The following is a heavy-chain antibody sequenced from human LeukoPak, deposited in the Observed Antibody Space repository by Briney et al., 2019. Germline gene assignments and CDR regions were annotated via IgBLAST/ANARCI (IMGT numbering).Heavy chain of an antibody. CDR1: GFTFSTYA. CDR2: FTGRDNNI. Sequence: GGSLRLSCAASGFTFSTYAMTWVRQAPGKGLEWVSGFTGRDNNIDYVDSVKGRFTISRDNSKNTLYLQMTSLRAEDTAVYYCAKVYRSGWSYFDSRGQGAAVTVSS. J-gene: IGHJ4*02. D-gene: IGHD6-19*01. CDR3: AKVYRSGWSYFDS. V-gene: IGHV3-23*01.